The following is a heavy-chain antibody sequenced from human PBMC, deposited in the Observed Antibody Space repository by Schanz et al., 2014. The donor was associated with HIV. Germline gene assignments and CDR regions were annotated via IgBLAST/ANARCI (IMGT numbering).Heavy chain of an antibody. J-gene: IGHJ5*02. D-gene: IGHD3-10*01. CDR1: GYPFTSYA. CDR3: SRAFYSDSGSFYSVDP. Sequence: QIQLVQSGAEMKKPGASVKVSCKTSGYPFTSYAISWLRQAPGQGPEWMGWINPYNGNTNSAQKFQGRVTMTTDTSTSTAYMELRSLRSDDSAVYYCSRAFYSDSGSFYSVDPWGQGTLVTVSP. V-gene: IGHV1-18*01. CDR2: INPYNGNT.